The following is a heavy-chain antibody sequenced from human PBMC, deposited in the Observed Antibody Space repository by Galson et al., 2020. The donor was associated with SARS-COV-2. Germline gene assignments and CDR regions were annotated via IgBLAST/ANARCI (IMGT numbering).Heavy chain of an antibody. Sequence: SQTLSLTCAVYGGSFSGYHWSWIRQPPGKGLEWIGEINHGGSTNYNPSLKSRLTMSIDTSKNQFSLKLNSVTAADTAVYYCARGRTEITMIVVVLAGSSMYFDSWGQGALVAVSS. CDR2: INHGGST. CDR1: GGSFSGYH. J-gene: IGHJ4*02. CDR3: ARGRTEITMIVVVLAGSSMYFDS. V-gene: IGHV4-34*01. D-gene: IGHD3-22*01.